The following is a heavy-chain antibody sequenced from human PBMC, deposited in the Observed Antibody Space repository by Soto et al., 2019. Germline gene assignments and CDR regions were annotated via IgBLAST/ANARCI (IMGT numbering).Heavy chain of an antibody. V-gene: IGHV4-59*01. D-gene: IGHD3-3*02. CDR2: IYYSGST. CDR1: GGSISSYY. CDR3: ARDRPIFGVVNYYYYGMDV. J-gene: IGHJ6*02. Sequence: PSETLSLTCTVSGGSISSYYWSWIRQPPGKGLEWIGYIYYSGSTNYNPSLKSRVTISVDTSKNQFSLKLSSVTAADTAVYYCARDRPIFGVVNYYYYGMDVWGQGTTVTVPS.